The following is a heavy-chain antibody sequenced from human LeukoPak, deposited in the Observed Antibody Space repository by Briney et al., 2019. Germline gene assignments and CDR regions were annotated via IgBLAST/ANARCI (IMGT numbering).Heavy chain of an antibody. Sequence: PSETLSLTCSVSGASISSYNWGWIRQPPGKGLEWIGYIYYSESTNYNPSLETRVTISVDTSRNQFSLKLSSVTAADTAVYYCARQRARFLIDPWGQGTLVTVSS. D-gene: IGHD2/OR15-2a*01. V-gene: IGHV4-59*08. CDR1: GASISSYN. CDR2: IYYSEST. CDR3: ARQRARFLIDP. J-gene: IGHJ5*02.